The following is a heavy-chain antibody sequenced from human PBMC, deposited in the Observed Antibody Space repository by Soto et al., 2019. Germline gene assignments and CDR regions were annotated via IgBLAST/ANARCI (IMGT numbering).Heavy chain of an antibody. J-gene: IGHJ4*02. V-gene: IGHV1-69*01. CDR3: AYRAYCGGDCYLDYFDY. D-gene: IGHD2-21*02. CDR2: IIPIFGTT. CDR1: GGTFSSYA. Sequence: QVQLVQSGAEVKKPGSSVKVSCTASGGTFSSYAISWVRQAPGQGLEWMGGIIPIFGTTNYVQKFQGRVTITADESTSTAYMELSSLRSEDTAVYYCAYRAYCGGDCYLDYFDYWGQGTLVTVSS.